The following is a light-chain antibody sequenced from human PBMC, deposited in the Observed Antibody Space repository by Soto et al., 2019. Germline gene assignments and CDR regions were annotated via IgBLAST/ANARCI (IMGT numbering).Light chain of an antibody. CDR2: DVS. V-gene: IGKV3-15*01. CDR3: QQYNNWPPT. J-gene: IGKJ5*01. CDR1: QSARSS. Sequence: EVVMTQSPATLSVSPGDRATLSCRASQSARSSLGWYQQKPAQPPRLLIHDVSIRATGIPARFNGSGSGTEFTLTISSLQSEDFAVYYCQQYNNWPPTFGQGTRLEIK.